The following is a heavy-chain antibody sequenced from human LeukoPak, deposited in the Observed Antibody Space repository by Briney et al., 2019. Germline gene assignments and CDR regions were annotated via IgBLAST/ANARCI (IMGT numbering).Heavy chain of an antibody. CDR3: ARDGFVRAPDY. CDR2: IKQDGGEK. CDR1: EFIFSGYW. J-gene: IGHJ4*02. D-gene: IGHD2-8*01. V-gene: IGHV3-7*01. Sequence: GGSLRLSCAASEFIFSGYWMNCVRQAPGKGLEWVSNIKQDGGEKQYVDSVRGRFTISRDNAKNSLYLQMHSLRVEDTAVYYCARDGFVRAPDYWRQGTLVSVSS.